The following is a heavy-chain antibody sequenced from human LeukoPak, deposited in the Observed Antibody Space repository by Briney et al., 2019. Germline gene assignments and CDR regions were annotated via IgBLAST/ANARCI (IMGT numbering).Heavy chain of an antibody. CDR2: ISYDGSNK. Sequence: SGGSLRLSCAASGFTFSSYAMRWVRQAPGKGLEWVAVISYDGSNKYYADSVKGRFTISRDNSKNTLYLQMSSLRAEDTAVYYCARVAGAGSGYRSALGYWGQGTLVTVSS. CDR3: ARVAGAGSGYRSALGY. V-gene: IGHV3-30*15. J-gene: IGHJ4*02. CDR1: GFTFSSYA. D-gene: IGHD5-12*01.